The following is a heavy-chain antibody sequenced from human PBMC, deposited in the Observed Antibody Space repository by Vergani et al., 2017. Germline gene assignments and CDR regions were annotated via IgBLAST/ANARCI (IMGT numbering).Heavy chain of an antibody. Sequence: QVQLQESGPGVVKPSQTLSLTCAVSGGSISSGDHCWTWIRQRPGKGLEWIGYIFYSGTTYDNPSLRSRLTISVATSQNQFSLKLRSVTAADTAVDYCARVDTQVPATSHFYYMDVWGKGTTVVVSS. CDR1: GGSISSGDHC. V-gene: IGHV4-31*11. CDR3: ARVDTQVPATSHFYYMDV. J-gene: IGHJ6*03. D-gene: IGHD6-25*01. CDR2: IFYSGTT.